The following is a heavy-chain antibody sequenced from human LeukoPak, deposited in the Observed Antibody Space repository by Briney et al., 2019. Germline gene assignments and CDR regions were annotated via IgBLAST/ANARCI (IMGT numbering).Heavy chain of an antibody. D-gene: IGHD1-1*01. Sequence: SETLSLTCAIYGGSFSGYYWSWIHQPPEKGLEWIGEIRHSGRTNYNPSLKSRVTISLDTSRNQLSLKLNSVTAADTAVYYCARLRSPGTGWGQGTLVTVSS. CDR2: IRHSGRT. CDR3: ARLRSPGTG. CDR1: GGSFSGYY. J-gene: IGHJ4*02. V-gene: IGHV4-34*01.